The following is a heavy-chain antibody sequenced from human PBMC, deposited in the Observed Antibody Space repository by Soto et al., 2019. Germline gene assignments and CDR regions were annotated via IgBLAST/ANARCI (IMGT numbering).Heavy chain of an antibody. V-gene: IGHV1-18*04. J-gene: IGHJ4*02. CDR2: ISTYTAKS. CDR1: GYDFTNYG. D-gene: IGHD3-22*01. Sequence: ASVKVSCKASGYDFTNYGITWVRQARGQGLEWMGWISTYTAKSKSAQKFQGRVTLTTDTSTNTAYMELRSLKSDDTAIYYCARDSGFLLHNHGYFDFWGQGTPVTVSS. CDR3: ARDSGFLLHNHGYFDF.